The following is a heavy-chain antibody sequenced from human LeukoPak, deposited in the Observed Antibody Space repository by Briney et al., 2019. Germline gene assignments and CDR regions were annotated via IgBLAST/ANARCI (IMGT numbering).Heavy chain of an antibody. V-gene: IGHV1-2*02. Sequence: ASVKVSCKASGYTFTGYYMHWVRQAPGQGLEWMGWINPNSGGTNYAQKFQGRVTMTRDTSISTAYMELNRLRSDDTAVYYCARDRLLWFGELLYWFDPWGQGTLVTVSS. D-gene: IGHD3-10*01. J-gene: IGHJ5*02. CDR2: INPNSGGT. CDR1: GYTFTGYY. CDR3: ARDRLLWFGELLYWFDP.